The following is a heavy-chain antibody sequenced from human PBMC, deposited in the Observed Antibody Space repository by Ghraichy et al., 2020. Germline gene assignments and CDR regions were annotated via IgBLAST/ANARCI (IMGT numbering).Heavy chain of an antibody. CDR1: GFTFIRHW. CDR2: IKSDGSDI. J-gene: IGHJ4*02. CDR3: ARDPYGDYKYGGADY. V-gene: IGHV3-7*01. D-gene: IGHD4-17*01. Sequence: GGSLRLSCAASGFTFIRHWMSWVRQAPGKGLEWVASIKSDGSDIFYVDSVKGRFTISRENAKNSVSLEMNSLRVEDTAVYYCARDPYGDYKYGGADYWGQGTLVSVSS.